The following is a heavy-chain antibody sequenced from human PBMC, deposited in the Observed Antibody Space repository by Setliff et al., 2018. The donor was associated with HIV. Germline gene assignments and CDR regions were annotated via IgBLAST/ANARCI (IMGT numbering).Heavy chain of an antibody. V-gene: IGHV4-59*11. J-gene: IGHJ6*03. CDR1: RGSISSHY. D-gene: IGHD3-22*01. CDR3: ARGPATSGLAYYMDV. Sequence: PSETLSLTCTVSRGSISSHYWSWIRQPPGKGLEWSGFVYYSGDTNYNPSLKSRASISLDTSKNQFSLNLTSSSAADTAVYYCARGPATSGLAYYMDVWGKGTTVTVSS. CDR2: VYYSGDT.